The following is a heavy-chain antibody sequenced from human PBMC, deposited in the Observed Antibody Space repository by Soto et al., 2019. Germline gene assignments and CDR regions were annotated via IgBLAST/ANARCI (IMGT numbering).Heavy chain of an antibody. Sequence: QVQLVESGGGVVQPGRSLRLSCAASGFTFSSYAMHWVRQAPGKGLEWVAVISYDGSNKYYADSVKGRFTISRDNSKNTLYLQMNRLRAEDTAVYYCARDEAIAVAGRDQTGGGMDVWGQGTTVTVSS. CDR3: ARDEAIAVAGRDQTGGGMDV. CDR1: GFTFSSYA. D-gene: IGHD6-19*01. V-gene: IGHV3-30-3*01. CDR2: ISYDGSNK. J-gene: IGHJ6*02.